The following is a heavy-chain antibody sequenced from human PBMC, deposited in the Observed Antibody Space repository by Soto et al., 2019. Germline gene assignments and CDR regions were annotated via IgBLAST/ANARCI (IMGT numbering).Heavy chain of an antibody. CDR1: GYTFTAYH. Sequence: QVRLVQSGAEVKEPGDSMRVSCEASGYTFTAYHIHWVRQAPGQGLEWMGWINPKFGDTGYAQDFQGRVSMTSDMSISTVYMELSRLTSDDTAIYYCARNMDYYYGWGSGNGHGVWGQGTTVTVFS. CDR3: ARNMDYYYGWGSGNGHGV. D-gene: IGHD3-10*01. J-gene: IGHJ6*02. CDR2: INPKFGDT. V-gene: IGHV1-2*02.